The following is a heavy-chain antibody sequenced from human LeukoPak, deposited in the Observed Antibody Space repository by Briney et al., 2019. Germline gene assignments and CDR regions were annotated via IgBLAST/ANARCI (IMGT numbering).Heavy chain of an antibody. Sequence: SETLSLTCTVSGGSISSYYWSWIRQPPGKGLEWSGFIYYSGTTNYNPSLKSRVTISVDTSKNQFSLKLSSVTAADTAVYYCARCWGGWYPFITDWGQGALVTVSS. J-gene: IGHJ4*02. CDR2: IYYSGTT. V-gene: IGHV4-59*12. CDR3: ARCWGGWYPFITD. CDR1: GGSISSYY. D-gene: IGHD6-19*01.